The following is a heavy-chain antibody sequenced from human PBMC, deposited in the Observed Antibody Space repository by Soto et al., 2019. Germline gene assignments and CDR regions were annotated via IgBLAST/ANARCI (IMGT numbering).Heavy chain of an antibody. J-gene: IGHJ5*02. Sequence: QITLKESGPTLVKPTQTLTLTCTFSGFSLRRSGVGVGWIRQPRGKALEWLALTYWDHDKRYSPSLRTRVTISKDTSKNQVVLTMTNMDPADTATYYCARKEVNKDWFDPWGQGTLVTVSS. V-gene: IGHV2-5*02. CDR1: GFSLRRSGVG. CDR2: TYWDHDK. CDR3: ARKEVNKDWFDP.